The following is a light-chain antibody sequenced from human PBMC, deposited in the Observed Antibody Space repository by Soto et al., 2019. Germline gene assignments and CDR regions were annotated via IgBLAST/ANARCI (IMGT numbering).Light chain of an antibody. CDR2: ATS. Sequence: DIQMAQSPSSLSASVGDRVTITCRASRNIDTYLSWYQQKAGKAPKLLIFATSTLQSGVPSRFSGRGSGTYFTLTISSLQPEDFGTYYCHQTFTPPLTFGGGTRVEIK. J-gene: IGKJ4*02. V-gene: IGKV1-39*01. CDR1: RNIDTY. CDR3: HQTFTPPLT.